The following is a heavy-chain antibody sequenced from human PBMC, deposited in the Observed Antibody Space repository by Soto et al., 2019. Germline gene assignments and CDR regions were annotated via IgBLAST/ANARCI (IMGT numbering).Heavy chain of an antibody. D-gene: IGHD6-19*01. CDR3: ARDHEYSSGWSHYGLDV. Sequence: ASVKVSCKASGYTFTGYYMHWVRQAPGQGLEWMGWINPNSGGTNYAQKFQGWVTMTRDTSISTAYMELSRLRSDDTAVYYCARDHEYSSGWSHYGLDVWGQGTTVTVSS. V-gene: IGHV1-2*04. J-gene: IGHJ6*02. CDR2: INPNSGGT. CDR1: GYTFTGYY.